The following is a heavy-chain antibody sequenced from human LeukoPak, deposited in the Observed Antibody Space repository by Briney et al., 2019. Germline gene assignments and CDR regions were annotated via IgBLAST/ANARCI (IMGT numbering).Heavy chain of an antibody. V-gene: IGHV1-2*06. J-gene: IGHJ5*02. D-gene: IGHD2-2*01. Sequence: GASVKVSCKASQYTFTGYYMHWVRQAPGQGLEWMGRINPNSGGTDYAQKFQGRVTMTRDTSISTAYMELSRLRSDDTAVYYCVRDRRGYCSRANCRAGWFDPWGQGTLVTVSS. CDR3: VRDRRGYCSRANCRAGWFDP. CDR2: INPNSGGT. CDR1: QYTFTGYY.